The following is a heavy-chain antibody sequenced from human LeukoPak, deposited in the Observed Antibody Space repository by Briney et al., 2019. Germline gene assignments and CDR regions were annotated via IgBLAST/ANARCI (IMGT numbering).Heavy chain of an antibody. Sequence: PGGSLRLSCAASRFTFSSYEMNWVRQAPGKGLEWVSYISSGGPSIYYADSVKGRLTISRDNAKNSLYLQIDSLRAEDTAVYYCARGRRYYFDYWGQGTLVTVSS. CDR1: RFTFSSYE. D-gene: IGHD6-25*01. CDR3: ARGRRYYFDY. J-gene: IGHJ4*02. V-gene: IGHV3-48*03. CDR2: ISSGGPSI.